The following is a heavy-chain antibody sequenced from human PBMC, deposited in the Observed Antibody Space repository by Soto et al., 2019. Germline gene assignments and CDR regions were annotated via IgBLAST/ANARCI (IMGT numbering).Heavy chain of an antibody. J-gene: IGHJ5*02. CDR1: GFTYSNYW. V-gene: IGHV3-74*01. D-gene: IGHD6-6*01. CDR3: ARDRPHNWFDP. Sequence: GGSLRLSCAASGFTYSNYWMHWVRQAPGKGLVWVSRINVDGTSTTYADSVKGRFTISRDNAKNTLYLQMNSLRADDTAVYYCARDRPHNWFDPWGQGTLVTVSS. CDR2: INVDGTST.